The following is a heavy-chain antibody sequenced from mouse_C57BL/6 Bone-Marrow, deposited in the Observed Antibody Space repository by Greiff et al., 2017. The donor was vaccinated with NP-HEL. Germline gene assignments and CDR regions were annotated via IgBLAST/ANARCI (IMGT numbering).Heavy chain of an antibody. CDR1: GFTFSDYG. D-gene: IGHD3-2*02. J-gene: IGHJ4*01. CDR3: AKTAQARYYAMDY. Sequence: EVNVVESGGGLVKPGGSLKLSCAASGFTFSDYGMHWVRQAPEKGLEWVAYISSGSSTIYYADTVKGRFTISRDNAKNTLFLQMTSLRSEDTAMYYCAKTAQARYYAMDYWGQGTSVTVSS. CDR2: ISSGSSTI. V-gene: IGHV5-17*01.